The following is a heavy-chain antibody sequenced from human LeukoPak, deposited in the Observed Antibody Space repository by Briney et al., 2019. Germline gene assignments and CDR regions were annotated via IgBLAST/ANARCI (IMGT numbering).Heavy chain of an antibody. CDR3: AKRGMAFDY. J-gene: IGHJ4*02. CDR1: GFTFSGYA. V-gene: IGHV3-23*01. CDR2: ISGSGGSI. D-gene: IGHD5-24*01. Sequence: GGSLRPSCTASGFTFSGYAMSWVRQAPGKGLEWVSGISGSGGSIRYADSVKGRFLTSRDNSKNTLYLQMNSLRAEDTAVYYCAKRGMAFDYWGQGTLVTVSS.